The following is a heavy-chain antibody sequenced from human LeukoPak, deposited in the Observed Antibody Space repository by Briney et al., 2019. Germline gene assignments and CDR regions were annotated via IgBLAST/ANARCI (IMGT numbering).Heavy chain of an antibody. Sequence: GGSLRLSCAASGFTFSSYWMSWVRQAPGKGLEWVANIKQDGSEKYYVDSVKGRFTISRDNAKNSLYLQMNSLRAEDTAVYCCARHTSWYYYGMDVWGQGTTVTVSS. CDR1: GFTFSSYW. J-gene: IGHJ6*02. CDR3: ARHTSWYYYGMDV. V-gene: IGHV3-7*01. CDR2: IKQDGSEK. D-gene: IGHD3-10*01.